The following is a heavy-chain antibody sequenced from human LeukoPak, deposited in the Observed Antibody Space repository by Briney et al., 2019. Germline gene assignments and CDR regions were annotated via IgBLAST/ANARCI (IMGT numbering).Heavy chain of an antibody. J-gene: IGHJ4*02. V-gene: IGHV3-30*03. CDR3: ARDPAFGELLSCFDY. CDR1: GFTFSSYG. Sequence: WGSLRLSCAASGFTFSSYGMHWVRQAPGTGLERVAVISYDGSKKYYADSVKGRFTISRDNSKNKLYLQIKSLRAEDTAVYYCARDPAFGELLSCFDYWGVGPRVTLPS. CDR2: ISYDGSKK. D-gene: IGHD3-10*01.